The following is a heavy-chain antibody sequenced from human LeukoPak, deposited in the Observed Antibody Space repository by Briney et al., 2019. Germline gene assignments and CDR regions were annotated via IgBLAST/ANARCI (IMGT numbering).Heavy chain of an antibody. CDR1: GFSFSSSG. D-gene: IGHD1-7*01. CDR3: AESSAGITWFDP. J-gene: IGHJ5*02. V-gene: IGHV3-30*02. Sequence: HPGGSLRLSCAASGFSFSSSGMHWVRQAPGKGPEWVAFTRFDDSYKAYGNSVKGRFTISKDNSKNTLYLQMDSLRSDDTAVYYCAESSAGITWFDPWGQGTLVIVSS. CDR2: TRFDDSYK.